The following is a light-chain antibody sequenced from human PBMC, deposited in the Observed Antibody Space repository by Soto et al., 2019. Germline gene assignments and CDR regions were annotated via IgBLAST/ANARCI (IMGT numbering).Light chain of an antibody. CDR1: QSVSSY. J-gene: IGKJ5*01. CDR3: QQRSNWPLIT. V-gene: IGKV3-11*01. Sequence: EIVLTQSPATLSLSPLEISTFSCMASQSVSSYLAWYQQKPGQAPRLLIYDASNRATGIPARFSGSGSGTDFTLTISSLEPEDFAVYYCQQRSNWPLITFGQGTRLEIK. CDR2: DAS.